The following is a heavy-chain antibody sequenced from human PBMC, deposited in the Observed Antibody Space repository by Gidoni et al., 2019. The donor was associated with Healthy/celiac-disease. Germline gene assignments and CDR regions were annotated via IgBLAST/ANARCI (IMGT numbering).Heavy chain of an antibody. V-gene: IGHV2-26*01. CDR3: ARIAYRVLYFDY. CDR2: IFSNDET. J-gene: IGHJ4*02. D-gene: IGHD3-16*02. Sequence: QVTLKESGPVLVKHTETLTLTCTVSGCSLSNARMGVSWIRQPPGKALEWLAHIFSNDETSYSTSLKSRLTISKDTSKSQVVLTMTNMDPLDTATYYCARIAYRVLYFDYWGQVTLVTVSS. CDR1: GCSLSNARMG.